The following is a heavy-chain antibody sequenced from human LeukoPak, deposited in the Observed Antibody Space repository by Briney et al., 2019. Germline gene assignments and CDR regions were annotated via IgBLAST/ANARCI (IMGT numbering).Heavy chain of an antibody. CDR3: CTVGGHNDVRLTYYYGY. CDR2: IRSQGFGGTT. Sequence: GGSLRLSCAASGFPFTNAWMTWVRLAPGKGLEWVGRIRSQGFGGTTDYAAPVRGRFTISRDDSKDTVYLQMDSLKIEDTAVYYCCTVGGHNDVRLTYYYGYWGQGTRVTVSS. D-gene: IGHD3-16*01. V-gene: IGHV3-15*01. CDR1: GFPFTNAW. J-gene: IGHJ4*02.